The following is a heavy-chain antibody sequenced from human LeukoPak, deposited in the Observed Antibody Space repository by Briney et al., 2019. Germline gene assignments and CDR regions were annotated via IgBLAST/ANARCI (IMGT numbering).Heavy chain of an antibody. Sequence: SETLSLTCAVYGGSFSRYYWSWIRQSPGKGLEWIAEIDHRADTNYNPSVKSRVTISVDTSKNQFSLKVRSLSAADTAVYYCARGAAISDTGYFDFWGQGTLVTVSS. J-gene: IGHJ4*03. CDR1: GGSFSRYY. V-gene: IGHV4-34*01. CDR2: IDHRADT. CDR3: ARGAAISDTGYFDF. D-gene: IGHD5-24*01.